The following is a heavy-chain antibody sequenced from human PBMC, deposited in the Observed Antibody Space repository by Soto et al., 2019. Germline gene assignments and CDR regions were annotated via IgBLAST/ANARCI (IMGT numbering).Heavy chain of an antibody. J-gene: IGHJ4*02. Sequence: SETLSLTCTVSGGSISSGGYYWSWIRQHPGKGLEWIGYIYYSGSTYYNPSLKSRVTISVYTSKNQFSLKLSSVTAADTAVYYCAREHYYGSGSYYNYFDYWGQGTLVTVSS. V-gene: IGHV4-31*03. CDR2: IYYSGST. CDR3: AREHYYGSGSYYNYFDY. CDR1: GGSISSGGYY. D-gene: IGHD3-10*01.